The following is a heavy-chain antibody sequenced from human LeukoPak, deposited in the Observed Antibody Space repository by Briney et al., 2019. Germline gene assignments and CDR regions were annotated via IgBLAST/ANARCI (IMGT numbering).Heavy chain of an antibody. CDR1: GFSFSRYP. J-gene: IGHJ4*02. CDR2: MSYDGTNK. CDR3: VRERVGAYEN. D-gene: IGHD1-26*01. Sequence: GRSLRLSCAASGFSFSRYPMHWVRQAPGKGLEWVAGMSYDGTNKYYADSVKGRVTISRDITKNTLFLLMNSLRTEDTAFCYCVRERVGAYENWGQGTLVTVSS. V-gene: IGHV3-30-3*01.